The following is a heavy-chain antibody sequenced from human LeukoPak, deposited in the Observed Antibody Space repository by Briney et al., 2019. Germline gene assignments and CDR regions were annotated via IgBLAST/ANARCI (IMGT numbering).Heavy chain of an antibody. Sequence: ASVNVSCKASGYTFTRYGISWVRQAPGQGLGWMGWISAYNGNTNYAQKLQGRVTMTTDTSTSTAYLELRSLRSNDTAVYYYAREVWFGEFSERSLDYWGQGTLVTVSS. CDR3: AREVWFGEFSERSLDY. V-gene: IGHV1-18*01. CDR1: GYTFTRYG. J-gene: IGHJ4*02. CDR2: ISAYNGNT. D-gene: IGHD3-10*01.